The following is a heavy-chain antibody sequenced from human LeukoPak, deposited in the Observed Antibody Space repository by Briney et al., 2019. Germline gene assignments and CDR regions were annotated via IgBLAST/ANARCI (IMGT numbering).Heavy chain of an antibody. J-gene: IGHJ4*02. CDR2: IYYSGST. Sequence: SETLSLTCTVSGGSISSSSYYWGWIRQPPGKGLEWIGSIYYSGSTYYNPSLKSRVTISVDTSKNQFSLKLSSVTAADTAVYYCARGGTTVVTPMGYWGQGTLVTVSS. CDR1: GGSISSSSYY. D-gene: IGHD4-23*01. V-gene: IGHV4-39*07. CDR3: ARGGTTVVTPMGY.